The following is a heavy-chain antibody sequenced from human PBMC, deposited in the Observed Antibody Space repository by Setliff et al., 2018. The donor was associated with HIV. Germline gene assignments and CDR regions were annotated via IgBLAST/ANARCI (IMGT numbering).Heavy chain of an antibody. Sequence: GESLTISCTASGFTFGDYAMSWVRQAPGKGLEWVGFIRNKAYGGTTEYAASVKGRFTISRDDSKSIAYLQMNSLKTEDTAVYYCTREMGGSSSLVYYYYYMDVWGKGTTVTVSS. V-gene: IGHV3-49*04. CDR2: IRNKAYGGTT. D-gene: IGHD6-6*01. J-gene: IGHJ6*03. CDR1: GFTFGDYA. CDR3: TREMGGSSSLVYYYYYMDV.